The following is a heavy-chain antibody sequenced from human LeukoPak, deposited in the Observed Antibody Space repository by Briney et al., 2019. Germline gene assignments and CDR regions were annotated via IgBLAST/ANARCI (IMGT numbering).Heavy chain of an antibody. J-gene: IGHJ4*02. Sequence: SETLSLTCAVYGGSFSAYYWSWIRQPPGKGLEWIGEINHSGSTYYSPSLKSRVTISVDTSKNQFSLKLSSVTAADTAVYYCARGGATYGDYARGYYFDYWGQGTLVTVSS. D-gene: IGHD4-17*01. CDR2: INHSGST. V-gene: IGHV4-34*01. CDR1: GGSFSAYY. CDR3: ARGGATYGDYARGYYFDY.